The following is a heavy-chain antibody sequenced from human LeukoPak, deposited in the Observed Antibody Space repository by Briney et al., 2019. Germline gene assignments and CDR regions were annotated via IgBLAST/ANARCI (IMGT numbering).Heavy chain of an antibody. Sequence: GRSLRLSCAASGFTFSSYAMHWVRQAPGKGLEWVAVISYDGSNKYYADSVKGRFTISRDNSKNTLYLQMNSLRAEDTAVYYCARENHRGVNDYWGQGTLVTVSS. V-gene: IGHV3-30*04. CDR3: ARENHRGVNDY. J-gene: IGHJ4*02. CDR1: GFTFSSYA. CDR2: ISYDGSNK. D-gene: IGHD3-10*01.